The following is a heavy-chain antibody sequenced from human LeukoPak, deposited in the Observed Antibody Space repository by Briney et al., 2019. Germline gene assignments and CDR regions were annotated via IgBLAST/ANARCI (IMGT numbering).Heavy chain of an antibody. J-gene: IGHJ6*03. CDR3: ARYPSPMIVESDYYYYMDV. CDR2: IIPIFGTA. D-gene: IGHD3-22*01. CDR1: GGTFSSYA. Sequence: SVKVSCKAFGGTFSSYAISWVRQAPGQGLEWMGGIIPIFGTANYAQKFQGRVTITTDESTSTAYMELSSLRSEDTAVYYCARYPSPMIVESDYYYYMDVWGKGTTVTVSS. V-gene: IGHV1-69*05.